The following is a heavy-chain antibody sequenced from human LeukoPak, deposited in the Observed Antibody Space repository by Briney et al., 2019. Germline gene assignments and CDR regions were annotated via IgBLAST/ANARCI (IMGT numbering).Heavy chain of an antibody. J-gene: IGHJ6*02. Sequence: ASVNVSCKASGYTFTGYYMHWVRQAPGQGLEWMGWINPNSGGTNYAQKFQGRVTMTRDTSISTAYMELSRLRSDDTAVYYCARVITDGIKRARYYYYGMDVWGQGTTVTVSS. CDR1: GYTFTGYY. CDR2: INPNSGGT. CDR3: ARVITDGIKRARYYYYGMDV. V-gene: IGHV1-2*02. D-gene: IGHD1-14*01.